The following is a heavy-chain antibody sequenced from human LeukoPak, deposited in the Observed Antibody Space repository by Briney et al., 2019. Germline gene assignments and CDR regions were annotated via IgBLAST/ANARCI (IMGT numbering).Heavy chain of an antibody. CDR1: VFTFRSFG. D-gene: IGHD2/OR15-2a*01. CDR2: INYNGRDK. Sequence: PGGSLRLSCAASVFTFRSFGMHGVRQAPGKGLEWVSFINYNGRDKYYADSVKGRFTISRDSSKNTLSLQMNSLRAEDTAVYFCAKDSPTYYADSWGQGTLVTVSS. V-gene: IGHV3-30*02. CDR3: AKDSPTYYADS. J-gene: IGHJ4*02.